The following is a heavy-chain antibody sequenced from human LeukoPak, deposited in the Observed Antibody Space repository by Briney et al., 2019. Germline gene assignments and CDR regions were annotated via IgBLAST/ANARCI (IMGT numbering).Heavy chain of an antibody. Sequence: ASVKVXXXXXXYTFTSYDINWVRQATGQGLEWMGWMNPNSGNTGYAQKFQGRVTMTRNTSISTAYMELSSLRSEDTAVYYCARGRRAVAGIGDFDYWGQGTLVTVSS. D-gene: IGHD6-19*01. CDR1: XYTFTSYD. V-gene: IGHV1-8*01. CDR2: MNPNSGNT. CDR3: ARGRRAVAGIGDFDY. J-gene: IGHJ4*02.